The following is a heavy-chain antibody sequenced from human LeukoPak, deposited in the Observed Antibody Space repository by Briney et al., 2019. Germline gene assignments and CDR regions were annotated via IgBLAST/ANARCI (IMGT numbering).Heavy chain of an antibody. D-gene: IGHD3-10*01. Sequence: PGGSLRLSCAASGFIVSNTYMTWVRQAPGKGLEWVSVIHNDGSTYYADSVKGRFTISRDNSKNTLYLQMNSLRAEDTAVYYCAKDPLQYGSGSYYFDDWGQGTLVTVSS. CDR2: IHNDGST. J-gene: IGHJ4*02. CDR1: GFIVSNTY. CDR3: AKDPLQYGSGSYYFDD. V-gene: IGHV3-53*05.